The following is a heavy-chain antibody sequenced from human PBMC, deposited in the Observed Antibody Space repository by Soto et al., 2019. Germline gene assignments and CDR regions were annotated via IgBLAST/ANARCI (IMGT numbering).Heavy chain of an antibody. CDR1: GFTFSHYG. D-gene: IGHD2-21*01. Sequence: QVQLVESGGGVVQPGRSLRLSCAASGFTFSHYGMHWVRQAPGKGLEWVAVISYEGSNRYYEDSLKGRFTISRDNSKNTLYLEMNSLRINDTPVYYCAKDRLGWGIDAPDYWGQGTLVTVSS. J-gene: IGHJ4*02. V-gene: IGHV3-30*18. CDR3: AKDRLGWGIDAPDY. CDR2: ISYEGSNR.